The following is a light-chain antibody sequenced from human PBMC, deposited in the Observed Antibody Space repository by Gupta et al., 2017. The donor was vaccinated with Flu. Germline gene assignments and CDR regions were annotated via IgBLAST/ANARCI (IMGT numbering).Light chain of an antibody. V-gene: IGLV1-51*01. Sequence: SVLTQPPSVSAAPGQKVTIYCSGSSSNSGNNYVSWYQQLPGTAPKRLIYDNNKRPSGIPDRFSGSKSGTSATLGITGLQTGDEADYYCGTWDSSLSVGVFGGGTKLTVL. CDR3: GTWDSSLSVGV. J-gene: IGLJ3*02. CDR1: SSNSGNNY. CDR2: DNN.